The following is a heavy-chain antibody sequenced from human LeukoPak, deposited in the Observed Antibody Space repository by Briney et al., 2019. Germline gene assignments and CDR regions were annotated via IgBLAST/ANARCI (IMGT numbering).Heavy chain of an antibody. D-gene: IGHD1-14*01. CDR2: IYYSGST. V-gene: IGHV4-59*12. CDR1: GGSISSYY. Sequence: SETLSLTCTVSGGSISSYYWSWIRQPPGKGLGWIGYIYYSGSTNYNPSLKSRVTISVDTSKNQFSLKLSSVTAADTAVYYCARAPQPGYYYYYGMDVWGQGTTVTVSS. CDR3: ARAPQPGYYYYYGMDV. J-gene: IGHJ6*02.